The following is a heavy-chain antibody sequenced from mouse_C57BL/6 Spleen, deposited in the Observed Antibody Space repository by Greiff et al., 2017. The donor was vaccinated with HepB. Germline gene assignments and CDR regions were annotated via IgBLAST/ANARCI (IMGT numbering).Heavy chain of an antibody. CDR2: IYPGDGDT. V-gene: IGHV1-80*01. D-gene: IGHD2-4*01. CDR3: ARGGDYDVGYFDY. J-gene: IGHJ2*01. Sequence: QVQLQQSGAELVKPGASVKISCKASGYAFSSYWMNWVKQRPGKGLEWIGQIYPGDGDTNYNGKFKGKATLTADKSSSTAYMQLSSLTSEDSAIYFCARGGDYDVGYFDYWGQGTTLTVSS. CDR1: GYAFSSYW.